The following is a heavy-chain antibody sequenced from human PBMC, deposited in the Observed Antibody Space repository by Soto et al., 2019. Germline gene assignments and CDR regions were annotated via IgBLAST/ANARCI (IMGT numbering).Heavy chain of an antibody. CDR2: LYWDDAK. Sequence: QLTLTESGPTLVKPTQTLTLTCTFSGFSFSTSAVGVGRNRQPPGTALECLAPLYWDDAKRYSPFLKCRLTSPQAASTNPVVLTMPNIDPLDTCTYYCAHLGLAASGTRYYFDYWGQGTLVTVSS. CDR3: AHLGLAASGTRYYFDY. V-gene: IGHV2-5*02. J-gene: IGHJ4*02. D-gene: IGHD6-13*01. CDR1: GFSFSTSAVG.